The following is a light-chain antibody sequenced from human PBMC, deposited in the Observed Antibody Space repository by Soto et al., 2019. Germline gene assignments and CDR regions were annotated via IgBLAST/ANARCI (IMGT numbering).Light chain of an antibody. Sequence: QSALTQPASVSGSPGQSITISCTGTSSDVGGYNRVSWYQQHPGKAPKLIIYEVTDRPSGVSNRFSGSKSGNTASLTISGLQAEDEAEYYCSSYTNINTRACVFGTGTKV. V-gene: IGLV2-14*01. CDR3: SSYTNINTRACV. CDR1: SSDVGGYNR. J-gene: IGLJ1*01. CDR2: EVT.